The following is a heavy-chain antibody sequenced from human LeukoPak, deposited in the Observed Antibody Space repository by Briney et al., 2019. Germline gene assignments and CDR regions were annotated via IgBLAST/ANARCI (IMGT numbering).Heavy chain of an antibody. CDR2: ISYSGST. V-gene: IGHV4-59*01. J-gene: IGHJ4*02. CDR3: ARGRLGGSGSYYNVLDY. Sequence: PSETLSLTCTVSGGSISSYYWSWLRQPPVKGLEWIGYISYSGSTNYNPSLKSRVTISVDTSRNQFSLKLSSVTAADTAVYYCARGRLGGSGSYYNVLDYWGQGTLVTVSS. CDR1: GGSISSYY. D-gene: IGHD3-10*01.